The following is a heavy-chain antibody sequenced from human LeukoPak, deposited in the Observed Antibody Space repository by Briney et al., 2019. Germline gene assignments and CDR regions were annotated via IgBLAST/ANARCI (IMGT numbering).Heavy chain of an antibody. CDR2: IKQDGSEK. D-gene: IGHD6-13*01. V-gene: IGHV3-7*01. Sequence: GGSLRLSCAASGFTFSSYWMSWVRQAPGKGLEWVAKIKQDGSEKYYVDSVRGRFTISRDSARNSVYLQMNSLRADETAVYFCARFIASPGPDAFDIWGQGTLVTVSS. CDR3: ARFIASPGPDAFDI. J-gene: IGHJ3*02. CDR1: GFTFSSYW.